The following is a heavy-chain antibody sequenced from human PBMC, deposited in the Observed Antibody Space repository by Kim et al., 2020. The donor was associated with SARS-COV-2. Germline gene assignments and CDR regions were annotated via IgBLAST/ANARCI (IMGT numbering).Heavy chain of an antibody. V-gene: IGHV4-34*01. CDR2: INHSGST. J-gene: IGHJ4*02. Sequence: SETLSLTCAVYGGSFSGYYWSWIRQPPGKGLEWIGEINHSGSTNYNPSLKSRVTISVDTSKNQFSLKLSSVTAADTAVYYCARGGITMVRGVDYWGQGTL. D-gene: IGHD3-10*01. CDR1: GGSFSGYY. CDR3: ARGGITMVRGVDY.